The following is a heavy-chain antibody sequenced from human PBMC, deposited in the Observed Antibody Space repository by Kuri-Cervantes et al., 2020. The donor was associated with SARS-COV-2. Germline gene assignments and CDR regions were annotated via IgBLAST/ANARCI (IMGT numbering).Heavy chain of an antibody. J-gene: IGHJ3*02. CDR2: IYYSGST. CDR3: ARTYDTVTGDAFDI. Sequence: SETLSLTCTVSGGSISSSSYYWGWSRQPPGKGLEWIGSIYYSGSTYYNPSLKSRVTISVDTSKNQFSLKLSSVTAADTAVYYCARTYDTVTGDAFDIWGQGTMVTVSS. D-gene: IGHD4-11*01. CDR1: GGSISSSSYY. V-gene: IGHV4-39*07.